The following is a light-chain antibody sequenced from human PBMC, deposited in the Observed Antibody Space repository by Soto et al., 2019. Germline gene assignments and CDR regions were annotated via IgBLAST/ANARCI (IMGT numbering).Light chain of an antibody. CDR3: QQYNSYPWT. Sequence: DIQMTQSPSTLSASIGDRVTITCRASQSISGLLAWYQQKPGKAPKLLISKASTLESGVPSRFSGSGSGTEFTLTISSLQPDDFATYYCQQYNSYPWTFGQGTNVEIK. CDR2: KAS. J-gene: IGKJ1*01. V-gene: IGKV1-5*03. CDR1: QSISGL.